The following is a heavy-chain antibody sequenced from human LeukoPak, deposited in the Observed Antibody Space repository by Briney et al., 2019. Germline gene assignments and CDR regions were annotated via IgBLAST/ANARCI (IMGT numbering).Heavy chain of an antibody. J-gene: IGHJ3*02. V-gene: IGHV4-59*08. CDR1: GGSISSYY. Sequence: PSETLSLTCTVSGGSISSYYWSWIRQPPGKGLEWIGYIYYSGSTNYNPSLKSRVTISVDTSKNQFSLKLSSVTAADTAVYYCARLTDSGSPDAFDIWGQGTMVTVSS. D-gene: IGHD1-26*01. CDR3: ARLTDSGSPDAFDI. CDR2: IYYSGST.